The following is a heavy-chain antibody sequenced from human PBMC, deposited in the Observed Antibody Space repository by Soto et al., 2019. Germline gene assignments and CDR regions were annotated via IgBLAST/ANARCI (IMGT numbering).Heavy chain of an antibody. J-gene: IGHJ6*02. CDR2: ISAYNGKT. CDR1: GYTFTSYG. Sequence: QVQLVQSGGEVKKPGASVKLSCTASGYTFTSYGISWVRQAPGQGLEWMGWISAYNGKTNYAQNVQGRVTMTTETSTRTAYMGLRSLRSDDTAVYYCARGGDVNYYHGMDVWGQGTTVTVSS. D-gene: IGHD5-12*01. V-gene: IGHV1-18*01. CDR3: ARGGDVNYYHGMDV.